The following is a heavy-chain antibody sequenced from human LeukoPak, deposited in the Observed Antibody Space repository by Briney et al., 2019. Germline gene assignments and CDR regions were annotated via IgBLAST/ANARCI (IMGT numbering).Heavy chain of an antibody. J-gene: IGHJ5*02. CDR3: ARDQLFGFDP. Sequence: SETLSLTCTVSGGSISSYYWSWIRQPPGKGLEWIGYIYYSGSTNYNPSLKSRVTISVDTSKNQFSLKLSSVSAADTAVYYCARDQLFGFDPWGQGTLVTVSS. CDR2: IYYSGST. D-gene: IGHD5-18*01. CDR1: GGSISSYY. V-gene: IGHV4-59*01.